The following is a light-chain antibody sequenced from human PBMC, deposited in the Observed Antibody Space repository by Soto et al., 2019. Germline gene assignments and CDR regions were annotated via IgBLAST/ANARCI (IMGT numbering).Light chain of an antibody. Sequence: NFMLTQPHSVSESPGKTVTMSCTRSSGSIASNYVQWYQQRPGSSPTTVIYEDNQRPSGAPDRFSGSIDSSSNSASLTISGLKTEDEADYYCQSFDSSDQVFGGGTQLTVL. J-gene: IGLJ3*02. CDR3: QSFDSSDQV. V-gene: IGLV6-57*01. CDR1: SGSIASNY. CDR2: EDN.